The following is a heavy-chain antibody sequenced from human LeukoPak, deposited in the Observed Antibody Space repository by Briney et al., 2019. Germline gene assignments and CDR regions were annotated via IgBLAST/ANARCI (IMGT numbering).Heavy chain of an antibody. D-gene: IGHD7-27*01. V-gene: IGHV3-53*01. Sequence: GGSLRLSCAASGFIVSSNDMSWVRQAPGKGLEWVSIIYSGGTTYYADSVKGRFTISRDSSKNTLYPQMNSLRADDTAVYYCARKTPTNGAFDYWGQGTLVTVSS. CDR2: IYSGGTT. CDR1: GFIVSSND. J-gene: IGHJ4*02. CDR3: ARKTPTNGAFDY.